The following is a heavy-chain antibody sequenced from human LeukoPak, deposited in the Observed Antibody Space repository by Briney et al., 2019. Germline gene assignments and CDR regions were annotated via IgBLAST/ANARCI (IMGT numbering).Heavy chain of an antibody. Sequence: GGSLRLSCAASGFTFSSYAMSWVRQAPGKGLEWVSPISGSGSSTYYADSVKGRFTISRDNAKNTLYLQMNSLRAEDTAVYYCAKGVAVASPYYFDYWGQGTLVTVSS. D-gene: IGHD6-19*01. J-gene: IGHJ4*02. CDR2: ISGSGSST. CDR3: AKGVAVASPYYFDY. CDR1: GFTFSSYA. V-gene: IGHV3-23*01.